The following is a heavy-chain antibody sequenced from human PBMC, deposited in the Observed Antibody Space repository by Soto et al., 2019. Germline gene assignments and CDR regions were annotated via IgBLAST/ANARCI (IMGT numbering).Heavy chain of an antibody. V-gene: IGHV4-39*07. D-gene: IGHD6-19*01. J-gene: IGHJ4*02. CDR2: IYYSGST. CDR1: GGSISSSSYY. Sequence: SETLSLTCTVSGGSISSSSYYWGWIRQPPGKGLEWIGSIYYSGSTYYNPSLKSRLTISVDTSKNQFSLNLSSVTTADTAVYYCVRAGGGWSFDSWGQGILVTVSS. CDR3: VRAGGGWSFDS.